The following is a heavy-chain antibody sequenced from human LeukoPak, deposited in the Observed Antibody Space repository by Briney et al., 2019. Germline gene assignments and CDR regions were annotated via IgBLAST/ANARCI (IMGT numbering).Heavy chain of an antibody. CDR1: GYTFTGYY. Sequence: ASVKVSCKASGYTFTGYYMHWVRQAPGQGLEWMGWINPNSGGTNYAQKFQGRVTMTRDTSISTAYMELSRLRSDDTAVYYCARDQGSGSYNFDYWGQGTLVTVSP. J-gene: IGHJ4*02. V-gene: IGHV1-2*02. D-gene: IGHD3-10*01. CDR3: ARDQGSGSYNFDY. CDR2: INPNSGGT.